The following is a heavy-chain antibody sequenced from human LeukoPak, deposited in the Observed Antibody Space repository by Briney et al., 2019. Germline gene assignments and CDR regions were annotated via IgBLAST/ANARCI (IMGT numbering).Heavy chain of an antibody. V-gene: IGHV1-69*01. CDR1: GGTFSSYA. J-gene: IGHJ3*02. D-gene: IGHD5-24*01. CDR3: ARDRDANDAFDI. CDR2: IIPIFGTA. Sequence: GSSVKVSCKASGGTFSSYAISWVRQAPGQGLEWMGGIIPIFGTANYAQKFQGRVTITADESTSTAYMELSSLRSEDTAVYYCARDRDANDAFDIWGQGTMVTVSS.